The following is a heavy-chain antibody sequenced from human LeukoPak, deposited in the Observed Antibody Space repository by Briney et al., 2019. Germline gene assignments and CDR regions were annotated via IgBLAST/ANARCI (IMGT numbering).Heavy chain of an antibody. CDR3: TTSTTVTVSGYYYYGMDV. V-gene: IGHV3-73*01. Sequence: GGSLRLSCAASGFTFSGSAMHWVRQASGKGLEWVGRIRSKANSYATAYAALVKGRFTISRDDSKNTAYLQMNSLKTEDTAVYYCTTSTTVTVSGYYYYGMDVWGQGTTVTVSS. J-gene: IGHJ6*02. D-gene: IGHD4-17*01. CDR2: IRSKANSYAT. CDR1: GFTFSGSA.